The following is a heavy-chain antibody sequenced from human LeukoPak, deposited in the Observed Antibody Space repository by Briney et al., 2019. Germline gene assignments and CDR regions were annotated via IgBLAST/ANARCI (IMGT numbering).Heavy chain of an antibody. D-gene: IGHD2-15*01. CDR3: AKGRSHSGDGMVV. CDR1: GFTFDDYA. J-gene: IGHJ6*02. V-gene: IGHV3-9*01. Sequence: GGSLRLSCAASGFTFDDYAMHWVRQAPGKGLEWVSGISWNSGSIGYADSVKGRFTISRDNAKNSLYLQMNSLRAEDTALYYCAKGRSHSGDGMVVWGQGTTVTVSS. CDR2: ISWNSGSI.